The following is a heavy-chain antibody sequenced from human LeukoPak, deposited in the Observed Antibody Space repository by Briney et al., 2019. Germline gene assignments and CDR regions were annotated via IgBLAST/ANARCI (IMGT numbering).Heavy chain of an antibody. D-gene: IGHD1-14*01. J-gene: IGHJ6*02. CDR3: APNRGSGGYYYYGMDV. V-gene: IGHV3-23*01. CDR1: GFTFSSYA. CDR2: ISGSGGST. Sequence: GGSLRLSCAASGFTFSSYAMSWVRQAPGKGLEWVSAISGSGGSTYYADSVKGRFTISRDNSKNTLYLQMNSLRAEDTAVYYCAPNRGSGGYYYYGMDVWGQGPRSPSP.